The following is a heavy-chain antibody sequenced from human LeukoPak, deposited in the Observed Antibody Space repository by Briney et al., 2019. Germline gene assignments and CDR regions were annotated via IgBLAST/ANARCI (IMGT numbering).Heavy chain of an antibody. J-gene: IGHJ5*02. V-gene: IGHV4-34*01. CDR3: AGHVQARVGAHVRWFDP. D-gene: IGHD1-26*01. CDR2: INHSGST. CDR1: GGSFSGYY. Sequence: PSETLSLTCAVYGGSFSGYYWSWIRQPPGKGLEWIGEINHSGSTNYNPSLNSRVTISVDMSKNQFSLKLSSVTAADTAVYYCAGHVQARVGAHVRWFDPWGQGTLVTVSS.